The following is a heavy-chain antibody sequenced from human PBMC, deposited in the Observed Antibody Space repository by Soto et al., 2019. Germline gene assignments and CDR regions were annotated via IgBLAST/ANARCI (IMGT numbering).Heavy chain of an antibody. V-gene: IGHV4-30-2*01. Sequence: SETLSLTCAFSVVSISSGGYSWSWIGQPPGEGLEWIGYIYHGGSTYYNPSLKSRVTISVDRSKNQFSLKLSSVTAADTAVYYCARGGRYCSGGSCYSDEYFQHWGQGTLVNVS. CDR1: VVSISSGGYS. D-gene: IGHD2-15*01. CDR3: ARGGRYCSGGSCYSDEYFQH. CDR2: IYHGGST. J-gene: IGHJ1*01.